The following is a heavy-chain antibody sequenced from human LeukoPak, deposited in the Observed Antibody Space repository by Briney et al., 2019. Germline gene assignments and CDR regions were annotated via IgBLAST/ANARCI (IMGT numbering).Heavy chain of an antibody. CDR1: GDSISTSNSY. CDR2: IYHSGLI. Sequence: SETLSLTCTVSGDSISTSNSYWGWIRQPPGKGLEWITSIYHSGLIYYNPSLKSRITISMDTSKSQFSLKLRSVTAADTAVYYCMSNYLQGGYYFNTWGQGTLVTVSS. CDR3: MSNYLQGGYYFNT. V-gene: IGHV4-39*01. D-gene: IGHD2/OR15-2a*01. J-gene: IGHJ4*02.